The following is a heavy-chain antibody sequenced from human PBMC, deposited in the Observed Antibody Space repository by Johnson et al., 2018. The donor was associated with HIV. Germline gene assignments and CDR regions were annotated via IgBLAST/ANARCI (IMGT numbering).Heavy chain of an antibody. D-gene: IGHD5-24*01. CDR3: ARDSRYNNHGGGSVGAFDI. Sequence: VHLVESGGGLVQPGGSLRLSCAASGFTFSSYGMHWVRQAPGKGLEWVAVISYDGTNKSYADSVKGRFTISRDNSKNTLYLQMNSLRTEDTAVYYCARDSRYNNHGGGSVGAFDIWGQGTTVTVSS. V-gene: IGHV3-30*03. CDR1: GFTFSSYG. J-gene: IGHJ3*02. CDR2: ISYDGTNK.